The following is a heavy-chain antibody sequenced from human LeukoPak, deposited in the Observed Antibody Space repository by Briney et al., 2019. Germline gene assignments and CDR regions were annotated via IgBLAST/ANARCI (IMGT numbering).Heavy chain of an antibody. CDR1: GFTFRTYW. CDR3: ARGPNSNWSGLDF. D-gene: IGHD6-6*01. J-gene: IGHJ4*02. Sequence: PGGSLRLSCAVSGFTFRTYWMHWARQLPGKGLVWVSRISPTGSTTSYADSVKGRFTVSRDNAKNTLYLQVNNLRAEDTAVYYCARGPNSNWSGLDFWGQGTLLTVSS. V-gene: IGHV3-74*01. CDR2: ISPTGSTT.